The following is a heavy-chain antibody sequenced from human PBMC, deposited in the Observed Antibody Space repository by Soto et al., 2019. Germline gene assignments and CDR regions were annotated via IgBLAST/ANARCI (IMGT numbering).Heavy chain of an antibody. CDR2: INPSGGTT. CDR1: GYTFTSYC. D-gene: IGHD1-26*01. CDR3: ARGRLVGVPFAPLDY. Sequence: QVHLVQSGAEVKEPGASVKVSCKASGYTFTSYCMHWVRQAPGQEFEWMAIINPSGGTTDYAQKFQGRLTMTRDTSTSTVYMDLSSLTSEDTAVYYCARGRLVGVPFAPLDYWGQGTLVTVSS. J-gene: IGHJ4*02. V-gene: IGHV1-46*01.